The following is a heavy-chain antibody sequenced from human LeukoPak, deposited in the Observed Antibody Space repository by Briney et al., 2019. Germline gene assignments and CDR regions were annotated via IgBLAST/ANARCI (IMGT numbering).Heavy chain of an antibody. CDR3: ARDRVGQQLVGRKYHYYYMDV. CDR1: GGSISSYY. Sequence: PSETLSLTCTVSGGSISSYYWSWIRQPPGKGLEWIGYMYYSGSTNYNPSLKSRVTISVDMSKNQVSLKLSSVTAADTAVYYCARDRVGQQLVGRKYHYYYMDVWGKGTTVTISS. CDR2: MYYSGST. V-gene: IGHV4-59*01. J-gene: IGHJ6*03. D-gene: IGHD6-13*01.